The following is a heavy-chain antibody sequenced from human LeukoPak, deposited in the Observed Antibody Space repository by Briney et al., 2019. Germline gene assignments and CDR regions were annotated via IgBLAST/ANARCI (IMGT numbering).Heavy chain of an antibody. J-gene: IGHJ4*02. V-gene: IGHV4-34*01. D-gene: IGHD3-16*01. CDR1: GGSFSGYY. Sequence: PSETLSLTCAVYGGSFSGYYWSWIRQPPGKGLEWIGEINHSGSTNYNPSLKSRVTISVDTSKNQFSLKLSSVTAADTAVYYCARTWGSYWGQGTLVTVSS. CDR2: INHSGST. CDR3: ARTWGSY.